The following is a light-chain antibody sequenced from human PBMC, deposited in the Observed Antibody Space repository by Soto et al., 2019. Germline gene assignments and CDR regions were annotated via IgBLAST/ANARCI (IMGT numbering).Light chain of an antibody. CDR2: AAS. CDR3: QKYNSPPRT. Sequence: DIQMTQSPSSLSASVGDRVSITCRASQDIANFLAWYQHKPGKVPTLLIYAASTLQSGVPSRFSGSASGTDFTLTISSLQPEDVATYYCQKYNSPPRTFGLGTKVEV. CDR1: QDIANF. J-gene: IGKJ1*01. V-gene: IGKV1-27*01.